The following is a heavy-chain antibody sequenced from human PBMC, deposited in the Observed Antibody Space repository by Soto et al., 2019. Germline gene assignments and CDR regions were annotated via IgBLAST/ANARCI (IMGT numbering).Heavy chain of an antibody. CDR3: ARDEGIVVVVAASPHGPMGMDV. CDR2: INPSGGRT. CDR1: GYTFTSYY. D-gene: IGHD2-15*01. V-gene: IGHV1-46*01. J-gene: IGHJ6*02. Sequence: QVQLVQSGAEVKKPGASVKVSCKASGYTFTSYYMHWVRQAPGQGLEWMGIINPSGGRTSYAQKCQGRVTLPRVPSPSTVFMGLSSLSSEDTAVYYCARDEGIVVVVAASPHGPMGMDVWGRGTTATVCS.